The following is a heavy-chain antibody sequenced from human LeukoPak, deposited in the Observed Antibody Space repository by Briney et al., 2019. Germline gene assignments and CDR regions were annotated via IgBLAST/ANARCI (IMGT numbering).Heavy chain of an antibody. V-gene: IGHV1-69*05. J-gene: IGHJ6*03. D-gene: IGHD2-2*01. CDR1: GYTFTGYA. Sequence: ASVKVSCKASGYTFTGYAISWVRQAPGQGLEWMGGIIPIFGTANYAQKFQGRVTITTDESTSTAYMELSSLRSEDTAVYYCARMSSDIVVVPAAMGYYYYYMDVWGKGTTVTVSS. CDR3: ARMSSDIVVVPAAMGYYYYYMDV. CDR2: IIPIFGTA.